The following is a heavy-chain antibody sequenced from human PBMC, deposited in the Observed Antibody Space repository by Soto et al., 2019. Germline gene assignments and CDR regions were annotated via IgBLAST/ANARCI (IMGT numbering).Heavy chain of an antibody. V-gene: IGHV3-7*05. CDR1: GFTFSKYW. Sequence: VQLVESGGGLVQPGGSLRLSCAASGFTFSKYWMSWVRQAPGKGLEWVANIKQDGSEKYYVDSVKGRFTISRDNAESSPHLQMNSLRVEDTAVYYCARAQEDYGDVDYFDYWGQGTLVTVSS. CDR3: ARAQEDYGDVDYFDY. CDR2: IKQDGSEK. D-gene: IGHD4-17*01. J-gene: IGHJ4*02.